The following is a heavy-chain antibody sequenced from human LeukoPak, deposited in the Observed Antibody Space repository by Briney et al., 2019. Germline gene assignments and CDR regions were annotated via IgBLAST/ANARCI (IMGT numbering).Heavy chain of an antibody. CDR2: IYSDGST. CDR1: GFTFGNSN. J-gene: IGHJ4*02. CDR3: AREAGAGPFDC. Sequence: GGSRRLSFAASGFTFGNSNMTWSRKPPGKGLEWVSVIYSDGSTYYADSVKGRFTISRDNSKNTLYLQMNSLRVDDTALYYCAREAGAGPFDCWGPGTLVTVSS. D-gene: IGHD6-13*01. V-gene: IGHV3-66*01.